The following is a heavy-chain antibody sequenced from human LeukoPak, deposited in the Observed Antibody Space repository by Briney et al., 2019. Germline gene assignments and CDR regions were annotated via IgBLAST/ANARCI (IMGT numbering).Heavy chain of an antibody. D-gene: IGHD6-6*01. J-gene: IGHJ6*02. CDR1: GYTFTSYG. V-gene: IGHV1-69*13. CDR2: IIPIFGTA. CDR3: ARDLSIYGMDV. Sequence: SVKVSCKASGYTFTSYGISWVRQAPGQGLEWMGGIIPIFGTANYAQKFQGRVTITADESTSTAYMELSSLRSEDTAVYYCARDLSIYGMDVWGQGTTVTVSS.